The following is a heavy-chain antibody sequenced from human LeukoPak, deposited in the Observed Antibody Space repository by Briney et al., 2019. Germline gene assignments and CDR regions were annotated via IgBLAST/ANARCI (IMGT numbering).Heavy chain of an antibody. V-gene: IGHV3-23*01. CDR3: ASRDPCSGGTCFGLSY. CDR2: FSSDGGT. J-gene: IGHJ4*02. CDR1: GFTFSSYG. D-gene: IGHD2-15*01. Sequence: GGSLRLSCAASGFTFSSYGMHWVRQAPGKGLEWVSGFSSDGGTYYADSVGGRFAISRDNSRNTLWLQMHSLRAEDTALYYCASRDPCSGGTCFGLSYWGPGTLVTVSS.